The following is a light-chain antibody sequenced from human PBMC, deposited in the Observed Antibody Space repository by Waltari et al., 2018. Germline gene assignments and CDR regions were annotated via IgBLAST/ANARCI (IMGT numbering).Light chain of an antibody. V-gene: IGKV3-20*01. CDR3: QQYGSSVMYT. CDR1: QSLTKRY. CDR2: GAA. J-gene: IGKJ2*01. Sequence: EIVLTQSPGTLSLSPGERATLSCRASQSLTKRYLVWYQQKPGQAPRLLIYGAASRAAGIPDRCSGSGSGTDVTLTSSRLEPEESAVYYCQQYGSSVMYTFGQGTKLEIK.